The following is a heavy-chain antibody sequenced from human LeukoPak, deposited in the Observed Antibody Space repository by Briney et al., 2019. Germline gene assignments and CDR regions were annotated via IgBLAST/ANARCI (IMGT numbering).Heavy chain of an antibody. J-gene: IGHJ4*02. Sequence: PSQTLSLTCTVSGGPISSGGYYWSWIRQHPGKGLEWIGYIYYSGSTYYNPSLKSRVTISVDTSKNQFSLKLSSVTAADTAVYYCAREDTAMPKRGFDYWGQGTLVTVSS. D-gene: IGHD5-18*01. V-gene: IGHV4-31*03. CDR3: AREDTAMPKRGFDY. CDR1: GGPISSGGYY. CDR2: IYYSGST.